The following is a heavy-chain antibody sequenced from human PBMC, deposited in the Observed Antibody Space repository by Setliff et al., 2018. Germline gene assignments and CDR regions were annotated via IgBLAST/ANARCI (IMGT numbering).Heavy chain of an antibody. D-gene: IGHD6-19*01. J-gene: IGHJ6*02. Sequence: ASVKVSCKASGYTFTTYYIHWVRQAPGQGLEWVGRVNPSNGAIHYAQNFQGRVTMTRDTSISTAYMELSRLRSDDTAVYYCARGGGSSGWYYYYYGMDVWGQGTTVTVSS. CDR1: GYTFTTYY. V-gene: IGHV1-2*02. CDR3: ARGGGSSGWYYYYYGMDV. CDR2: VNPSNGAI.